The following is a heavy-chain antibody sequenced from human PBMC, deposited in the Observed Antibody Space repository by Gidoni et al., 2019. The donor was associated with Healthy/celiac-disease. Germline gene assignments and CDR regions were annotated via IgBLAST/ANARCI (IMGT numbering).Heavy chain of an antibody. V-gene: IGHV4-34*01. CDR1: GGSFSGYY. D-gene: IGHD4-17*01. CDR2: INHSGST. J-gene: IGHJ1*01. Sequence: QVQLQQWGAGLLKPSETLSLTCAVYGGSFSGYYWSWIRQPPGKGLEWIGEINHSGSTNYNPSLKSRVTISVDTSKNQFSLKLSSVTAADTAVYYCARGYGDYAYFQHWGQGTLVTVSS. CDR3: ARGYGDYAYFQH.